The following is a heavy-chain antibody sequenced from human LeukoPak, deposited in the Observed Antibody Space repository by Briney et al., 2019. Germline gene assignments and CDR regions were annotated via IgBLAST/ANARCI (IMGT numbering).Heavy chain of an antibody. D-gene: IGHD3-22*01. CDR3: AKGRFYYDSSGYYYEFDY. J-gene: IGHJ4*02. Sequence: PGRSLRLSCAASGFTFSAFAMHWARQAPGKGLEWVAAISHHGSDQYYSDSVRGRFSISRDTSKDTLYLQMNSLRPEDTAVYYCAKGRFYYDSSGYYYEFDYWGQGTLVTVSS. CDR1: GFTFSAFA. V-gene: IGHV3-30*04. CDR2: ISHHGSDQ.